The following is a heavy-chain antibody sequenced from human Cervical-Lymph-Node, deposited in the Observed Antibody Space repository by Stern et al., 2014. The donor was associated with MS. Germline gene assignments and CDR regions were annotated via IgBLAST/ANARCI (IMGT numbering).Heavy chain of an antibody. CDR3: ARDTSSPERSDW. V-gene: IGHV3-53*01. CDR1: GFTVSSDY. D-gene: IGHD3-9*01. CDR2: ITIVGST. Sequence: EVQLVESGGGVIKPGGSLRLSCKASGFTVSSDYMTWVRQAPGKGLEWVSLITIVGSTFYTDSVKGRFTISRDDSKNTVYLHMTSLRAEDTAMYYCARDTSSPERSDWRGQGTLVTVSS. J-gene: IGHJ4*02.